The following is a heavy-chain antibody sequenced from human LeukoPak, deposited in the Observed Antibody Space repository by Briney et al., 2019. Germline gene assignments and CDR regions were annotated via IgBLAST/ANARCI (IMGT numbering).Heavy chain of an antibody. Sequence: SVKVSCKASGGTFSTYAISWVRQAPGQGLDWMGGIIPIIGTANYAQKLQGRVTMTTDTSTSTAYMELRSLRSDDTAVYYCARVEVLWFGELSPGYWGQGTLVTVSS. D-gene: IGHD3-10*01. V-gene: IGHV1-69*05. CDR3: ARVEVLWFGELSPGY. J-gene: IGHJ4*02. CDR1: GGTFSTYA. CDR2: IIPIIGTA.